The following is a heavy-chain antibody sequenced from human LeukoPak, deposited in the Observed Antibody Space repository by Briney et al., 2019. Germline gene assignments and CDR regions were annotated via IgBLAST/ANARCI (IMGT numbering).Heavy chain of an antibody. CDR2: INPNSGGT. CDR3: ASSRLLLWFGESTRFDY. J-gene: IGHJ4*02. CDR1: GYTFTGYY. Sequence: ASVKASCKASGYTFTGYYMHWVRQAPGQGLEWMGWINPNSGGTNYAQKFQGRVTMTRDTSISTAYMELSRLRSDDTAVYYCASSRLLLWFGESTRFDYWGQGTLVTVSS. V-gene: IGHV1-2*02. D-gene: IGHD3-10*01.